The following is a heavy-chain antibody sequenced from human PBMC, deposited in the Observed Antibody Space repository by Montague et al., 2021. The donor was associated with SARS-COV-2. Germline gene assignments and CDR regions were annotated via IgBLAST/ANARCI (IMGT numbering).Heavy chain of an antibody. CDR3: ARHGYAKVWSGMDV. CDR2: IHHSGST. CDR1: GXSISSSTYY. V-gene: IGHV4-39*01. J-gene: IGHJ6*02. D-gene: IGHD2-2*01. Sequence: SETLSLTCTVSGXSISSSTYYWGWIRQPPGKGLEWIGSIHHSGSTYYNPSLETRVTISVDTSKNQFSLKLSSVTAADTAVFCCARHGYAKVWSGMDVWGQGITVTVSS.